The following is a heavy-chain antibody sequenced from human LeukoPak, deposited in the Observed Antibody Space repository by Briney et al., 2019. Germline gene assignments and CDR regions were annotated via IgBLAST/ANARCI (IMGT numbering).Heavy chain of an antibody. Sequence: RSLRLSCAASGFTFSSYGMHWVRQAPGKGLEWVAVIWYDGSNKYYADSVKGRFAISRDNSKNTLYLQMNSLRAEDTAVYYCARDHSSGWYSDYFDYWGQGTLVTVSS. V-gene: IGHV3-33*01. J-gene: IGHJ4*02. CDR1: GFTFSSYG. CDR2: IWYDGSNK. D-gene: IGHD6-19*01. CDR3: ARDHSSGWYSDYFDY.